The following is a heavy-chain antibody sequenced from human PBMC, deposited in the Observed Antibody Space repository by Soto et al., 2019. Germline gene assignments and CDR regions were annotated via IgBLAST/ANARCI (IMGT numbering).Heavy chain of an antibody. D-gene: IGHD4-4*01. Sequence: GGSLRLSCAASGFTFSSYWMSWVRQAPGKGLEWVANIKQDGSEKYYVDSVKGRFTISRDNAKNSLYLQMNSLRAEDTAVYYCARCVTDDYSNYVGYYYYYYGMEVWGQGTTVTLSS. CDR1: GFTFSSYW. CDR2: IKQDGSEK. J-gene: IGHJ6*02. CDR3: ARCVTDDYSNYVGYYYYYYGMEV. V-gene: IGHV3-7*05.